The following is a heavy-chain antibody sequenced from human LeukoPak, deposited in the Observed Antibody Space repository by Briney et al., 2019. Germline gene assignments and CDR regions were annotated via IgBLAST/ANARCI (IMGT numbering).Heavy chain of an antibody. D-gene: IGHD3-10*01. Sequence: GGSLRLSCAASGFTVSGNYMSWVRQAPGKGLEWVSVVYGGGSTYYVDSVKGRFTISRDNSKNTLYLQMDSLTADDTAVYYCAKDDFRGGNITVVLDYWGQGTLVTVSS. CDR1: GFTVSGNY. V-gene: IGHV3-53*01. CDR3: AKDDFRGGNITVVLDY. CDR2: VYGGGST. J-gene: IGHJ4*02.